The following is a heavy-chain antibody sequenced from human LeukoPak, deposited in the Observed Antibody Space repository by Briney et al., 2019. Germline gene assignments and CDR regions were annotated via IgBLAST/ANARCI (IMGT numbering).Heavy chain of an antibody. CDR2: INHNGNVN. Sequence: GGSLRLSCAASGFTFSSYWMNWARQAPGKGLEWVASINHNGNVNYYVDSVKGRFTISRDNAKNSLYLQMSNLRAEDTAVYYCARGYSNYLYYGMDVWGQGTTVTVSS. CDR1: GFTFSSYW. CDR3: ARGYSNYLYYGMDV. J-gene: IGHJ6*02. V-gene: IGHV3-7*03. D-gene: IGHD4-11*01.